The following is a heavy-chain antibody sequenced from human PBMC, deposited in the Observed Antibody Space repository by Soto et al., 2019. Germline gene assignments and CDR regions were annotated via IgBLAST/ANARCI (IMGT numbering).Heavy chain of an antibody. CDR1: GYTFTSYG. J-gene: IGHJ6*02. CDR3: ARVGSYYHNYYYGMDV. D-gene: IGHD1-26*01. CDR2: ISAYNGNT. V-gene: IGHV1-18*01. Sequence: ASVKVSCKDSGYTFTSYGISWVRQAPGQGLEWMGWISAYNGNTNYAQKLQGRVTMTTDTSTSTAYMELRSLRSEDTAVYYCARVGSYYHNYYYGMDVWGQGTTVTVSS.